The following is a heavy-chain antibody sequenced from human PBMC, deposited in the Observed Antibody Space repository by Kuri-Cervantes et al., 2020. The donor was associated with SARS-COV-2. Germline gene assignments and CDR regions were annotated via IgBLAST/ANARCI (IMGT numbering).Heavy chain of an antibody. Sequence: AAKVSCKASGVSFDYRFLHWVRQAPGQALEWMGWITPFNGNTNYAQRFQDRVTITRDRSMSTAYMELSSLRFEDTAMYYCARSGPGAISREDGAFDIWGQGTMVTVSS. V-gene: IGHV1-45*02. CDR3: ARSGPGAISREDGAFDI. J-gene: IGHJ3*02. D-gene: IGHD5-24*01. CDR2: ITPFNGNT. CDR1: GVSFDYRF.